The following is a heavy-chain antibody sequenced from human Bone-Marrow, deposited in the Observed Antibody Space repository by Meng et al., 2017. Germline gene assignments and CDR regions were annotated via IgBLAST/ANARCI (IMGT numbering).Heavy chain of an antibody. CDR3: AKGGAVNWFNP. D-gene: IGHD1-26*01. J-gene: IGHJ5*02. V-gene: IGHV3-74*03. Sequence: GQLVESGGGLVQPGGSLRLSCAASGFTFSSYNMHWVRQTPGEGLVWVSRINTDASITTYADSVKGRFTISRDDAKNTVYLQMNSLRAEDTAVYYCAKGGAVNWFNPWGQGTLVTVSS. CDR2: INTDASIT. CDR1: GFTFSSYN.